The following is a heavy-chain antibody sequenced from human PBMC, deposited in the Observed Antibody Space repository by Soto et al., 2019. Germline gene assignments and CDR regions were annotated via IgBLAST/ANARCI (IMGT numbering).Heavy chain of an antibody. CDR3: ARDPPCSGGSCYSGYFDY. J-gene: IGHJ4*02. CDR2: IIPIFGTA. CDR1: GGTFSSYA. V-gene: IGHV1-69*12. D-gene: IGHD2-15*01. Sequence: QVQLVQSGAEVKKPGSSVKVSCKASGGTFSSYAISWVRQAPGQGLEWMGGIIPIFGTANYAQKFQGRVTITADESTSTAYMELSSLRSEDTAVYYCARDPPCSGGSCYSGYFDYWGQGTLVTVSS.